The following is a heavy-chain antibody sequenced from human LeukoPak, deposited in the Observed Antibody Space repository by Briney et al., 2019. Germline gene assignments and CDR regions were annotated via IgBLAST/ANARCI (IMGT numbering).Heavy chain of an antibody. V-gene: IGHV3-48*03. CDR1: GFTFSNYE. D-gene: IGHD6-13*01. Sequence: PGGTLRLSCAASGFTFSNYEMNWVRQAPGKGLEWVSYISGSGSTIYYADSVKGRSTISRDNAKNSLSLQMNILRAEDTAVYYCARADGSSCFTFWGQGNLVTVSS. CDR3: ARADGSSCFTF. CDR2: ISGSGSTI. J-gene: IGHJ4*02.